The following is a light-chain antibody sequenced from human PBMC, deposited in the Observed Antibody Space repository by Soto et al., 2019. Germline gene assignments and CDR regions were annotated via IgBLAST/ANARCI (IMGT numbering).Light chain of an antibody. J-gene: IGKJ5*01. CDR2: SST. V-gene: IGKV3-20*01. CDR1: EWFSGKN. Sequence: EIVLTQSPGTLSLSPGDRVSLSCGASEWFSGKNLAWYQHKPGQSPRLLIYSSTIRASGVPDRVRGSASGTAFTLTITRPEPGDFAVYYCQQYGPRITFGQGTRLETK. CDR3: QQYGPRIT.